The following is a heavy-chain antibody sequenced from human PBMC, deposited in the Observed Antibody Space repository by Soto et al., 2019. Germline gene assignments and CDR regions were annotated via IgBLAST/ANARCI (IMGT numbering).Heavy chain of an antibody. V-gene: IGHV3-48*02. CDR2: ISSSSSTI. CDR3: ARYYYDILTGYYGSRYFDY. J-gene: IGHJ4*02. D-gene: IGHD3-9*01. Sequence: GGSLRLSCAASGFTFSSYSMNWVRQAPGKGLEWVSYISSSSSTIYYADSVKGRFTISRDNAKNSLYLQMNSLRDEDTAVYYCARYYYDILTGYYGSRYFDYWGQGTLVTVSS. CDR1: GFTFSSYS.